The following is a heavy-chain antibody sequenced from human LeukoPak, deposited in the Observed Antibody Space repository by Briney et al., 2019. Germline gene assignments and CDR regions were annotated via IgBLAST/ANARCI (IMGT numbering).Heavy chain of an antibody. V-gene: IGHV3-53*01. Sequence: GGSLRLSCAASGFTVSSNYMSWVRQAPGKGLEWGSIIYSGGSTYYADSVKGRFTISRDNSKNTLYLQMNSLRAEDTAVYYCASGSGSYRTPYYYMDVWGKGTTVTVSS. CDR3: ASGSGSYRTPYYYMDV. CDR1: GFTVSSNY. J-gene: IGHJ6*03. CDR2: IYSGGST. D-gene: IGHD3-10*01.